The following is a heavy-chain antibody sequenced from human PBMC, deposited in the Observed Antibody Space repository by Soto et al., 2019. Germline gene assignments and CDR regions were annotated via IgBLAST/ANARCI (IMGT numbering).Heavy chain of an antibody. CDR3: TTTYYDIFTGPY. J-gene: IGHJ4*02. V-gene: IGHV3-15*01. CDR1: RFTFSNAW. Sequence: PGGSLRLSCAASRFTFSNAWMSWVRQAPGKGLEWVGRIKSKTDGGTTDYAAPVKGRFTISRDDSKNTLYLQMNRLKTDDTAVYFCTTTYYDIFTGPYWGQGTLVTVSS. D-gene: IGHD3-9*01. CDR2: IKSKTDGGTT.